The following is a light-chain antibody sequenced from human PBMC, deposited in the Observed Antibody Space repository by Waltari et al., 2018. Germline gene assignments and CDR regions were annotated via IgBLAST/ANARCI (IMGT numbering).Light chain of an antibody. V-gene: IGLV4-69*01. CDR2: VNSDGSH. J-gene: IGLJ3*02. Sequence: QLVLTQSPSASASLGASVKLTCTLSSGHSSYAIAWHQQQPEKGPRYLMKVNSDGSHNKGGGIPDRFSGSSSGAERYLTISSLQSEDEADYYCQTWGTDIGVFGGGTKLTGL. CDR3: QTWGTDIGV. CDR1: SGHSSYA.